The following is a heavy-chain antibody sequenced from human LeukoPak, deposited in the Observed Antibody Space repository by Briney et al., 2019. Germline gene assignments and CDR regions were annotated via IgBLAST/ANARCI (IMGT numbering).Heavy chain of an antibody. D-gene: IGHD3-9*01. CDR3: ARDRVIYYDILTGYSDY. CDR1: GGTFSSYA. Sequence: SVKVSCKASGGTFSSYAISWVRQAPGQGLEWMGGIIPIFGTANYAQKFQGRVTITADESTSTAYMELSSLRSEDTAVYYCARDRVIYYDILTGYSDYWGQGTLVTVSS. J-gene: IGHJ4*02. V-gene: IGHV1-69*13. CDR2: IIPIFGTA.